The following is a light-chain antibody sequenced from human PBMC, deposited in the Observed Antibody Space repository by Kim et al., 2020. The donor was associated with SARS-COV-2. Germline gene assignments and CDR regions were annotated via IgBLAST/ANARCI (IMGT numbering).Light chain of an antibody. CDR2: GNK. CDR1: RSSIGAGYD. V-gene: IGLV1-40*03. Sequence: PGQRVTISCTGSRSSIGAGYDVHWNQQLPGTAPKLLIYGNKNRPAGVPERFSGSKSGASASLAISGLQAEDEAVYYCQSYDSSLTLFGGGTKLTVL. J-gene: IGLJ2*01. CDR3: QSYDSSLTL.